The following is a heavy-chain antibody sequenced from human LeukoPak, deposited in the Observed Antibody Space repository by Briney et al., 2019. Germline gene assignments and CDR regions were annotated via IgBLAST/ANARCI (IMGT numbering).Heavy chain of an antibody. CDR1: GYTFTDYY. CDR2: MDPKSGET. J-gene: IGHJ6*02. D-gene: IGHD6-13*01. V-gene: IGHV1-2*02. Sequence: ASVKVSCKASGYTFTDYYIHWVRQAPGQGLEWMGWMDPKSGETNHAQRFQGRVTMTRNTSISTAYMELSSLRSEDTAVYYCARYSSSWEYYYYYGMDVWGQGTTVTVSS. CDR3: ARYSSSWEYYYYYGMDV.